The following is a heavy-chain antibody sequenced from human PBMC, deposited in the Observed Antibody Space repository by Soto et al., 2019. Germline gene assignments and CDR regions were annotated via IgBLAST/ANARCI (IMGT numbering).Heavy chain of an antibody. J-gene: IGHJ4*02. D-gene: IGHD2-15*01. CDR3: ARRICSGDSCYKDY. CDR2: IYSNGDT. V-gene: IGHV3-66*01. CDR1: GLTVSSNY. Sequence: GXSLRLSCVASGLTVSSNYMTWVHQAPGKGLEWVSVIYSNGDTYYADSVKGRFTISRDNSKNTLYFQMNSLRVEDTAMYYCARRICSGDSCYKDYWGQGTLVTVSS.